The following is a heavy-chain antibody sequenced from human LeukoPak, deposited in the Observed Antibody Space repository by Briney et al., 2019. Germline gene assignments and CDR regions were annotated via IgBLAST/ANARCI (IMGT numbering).Heavy chain of an antibody. CDR2: IYHSGST. J-gene: IGHJ2*01. D-gene: IGHD4-17*01. Sequence: PSETLSLTCAVSGGSISSGGYSWSWIRQPPGKGLEWIGYIYHSGSTYYNPSLKSRVTISVDRSKNQFSLKLSSVTAADTAVYYCARGRYGDYTEDFDLWGRGTLVTVSS. CDR1: GGSISSGGYS. V-gene: IGHV4-30-2*01. CDR3: ARGRYGDYTEDFDL.